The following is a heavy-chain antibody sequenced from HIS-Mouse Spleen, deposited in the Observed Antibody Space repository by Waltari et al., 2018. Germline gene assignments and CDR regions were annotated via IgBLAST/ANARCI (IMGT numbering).Heavy chain of an antibody. CDR2: IYYSGST. V-gene: IGHV4-39*01. CDR1: GGSISSSSYY. Sequence: QLQLQESGPGLVKPSETLSLTCTVSGGSISSSSYYWGWIRQPPGKGLEWFGSIYYSGSTYYNPSLKSRVTISVDTSKNQFSLKLSSVTAADTAVYYCARHLSRIYYFDYWGQGTLVTVSS. D-gene: IGHD3-10*01. CDR3: ARHLSRIYYFDY. J-gene: IGHJ4*02.